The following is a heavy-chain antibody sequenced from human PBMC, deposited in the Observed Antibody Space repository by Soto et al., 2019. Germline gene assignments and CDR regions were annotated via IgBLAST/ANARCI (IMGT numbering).Heavy chain of an antibody. V-gene: IGHV1-69*06. CDR1: GGTFSSYA. D-gene: IGHD6-13*01. CDR2: IIPIFGTA. CDR3: GVYSSSWYGYYYYGMDV. Sequence: ASVKVSCRASGGTFSSYAISWVRQAPGQGLEWMGGIIPIFGTANYAHKFQGRVTIPADKPTSTAYRERGSLRSEDTAVYYCGVYSSSWYGYYYYGMDVWGQGTRLTVSS. J-gene: IGHJ6*02.